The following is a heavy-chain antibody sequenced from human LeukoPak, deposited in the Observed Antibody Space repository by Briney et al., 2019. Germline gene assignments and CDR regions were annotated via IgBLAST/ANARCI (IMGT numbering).Heavy chain of an antibody. V-gene: IGHV1-18*01. CDR1: GYTFTSYG. CDR3: ARVPNSAGSGSYS. Sequence: ASVKVSCKASGYTFTSYGISWVRQAPGQGLEWMGWISAYNGNTNYAQKFQGRVTMTRDTSISTTYLELSRLRSDDTAVYYCARVPNSAGSGSYSWGQGTLVTVSS. D-gene: IGHD3-10*01. J-gene: IGHJ4*02. CDR2: ISAYNGNT.